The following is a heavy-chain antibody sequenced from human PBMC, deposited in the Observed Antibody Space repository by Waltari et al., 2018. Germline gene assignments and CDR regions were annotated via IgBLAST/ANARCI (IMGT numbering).Heavy chain of an antibody. D-gene: IGHD1-26*01. CDR2: IYYSGST. CDR3: ASSGSYPLTTEDAFDI. V-gene: IGHV4-39*01. J-gene: IGHJ3*02. Sequence: QLQLQESGPGLVKPSETLSLTCTVSGGSISSSSYYWGWIRQPPGKGLEWIGSIYYSGSTYYNPSRKSRVTISVDTSKNQFSLKLSSVTAADTAVYYCASSGSYPLTTEDAFDIWGQGTMVTVSS. CDR1: GGSISSSSYY.